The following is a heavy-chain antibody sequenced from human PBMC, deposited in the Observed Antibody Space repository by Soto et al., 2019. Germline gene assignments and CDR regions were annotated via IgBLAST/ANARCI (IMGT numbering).Heavy chain of an antibody. CDR2: ISGSGGST. J-gene: IGHJ4*02. V-gene: IGHV3-23*01. CDR3: AKGLYGSGSYYNPFDY. Sequence: SLRLSCAASGFTFSSYAMSWVRQAPGKGLEWVSAISGSGGSTYYADSVKGRFTISRDNSKNTLYLQMNSLRAEDTAVYYCAKGLYGSGSYYNPFDYWGQGTLVTVSS. D-gene: IGHD3-10*01. CDR1: GFTFSSYA.